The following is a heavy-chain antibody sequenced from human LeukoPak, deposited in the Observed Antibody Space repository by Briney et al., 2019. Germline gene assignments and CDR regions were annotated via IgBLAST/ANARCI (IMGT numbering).Heavy chain of an antibody. D-gene: IGHD5-12*01. CDR3: ARDPWGYSGYVLGSDAFDI. CDR2: MNPNSGNT. CDR1: GYTFTSYD. J-gene: IGHJ3*02. V-gene: IGHV1-8*03. Sequence: GASVKVSCKASGYTFTSYDINWVRQATGQGLEWMGWMNPNSGNTGYAQKFQGRVTITRNTSISTAYMELSSLRSEDTAVYYCARDPWGYSGYVLGSDAFDIWGQGTMVTVSS.